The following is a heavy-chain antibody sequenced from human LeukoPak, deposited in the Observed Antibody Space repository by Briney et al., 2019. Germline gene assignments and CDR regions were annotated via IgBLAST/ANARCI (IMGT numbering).Heavy chain of an antibody. Sequence: GASVKVSCKASGYTFTGYYMHWVRQAPGQGLEWMGRINPNSGGTNYAQKFQGRVTMTRDTSISTAYMELSRLRSDDTAVYYRARVVHRMQWPEPFDYWGQETLVTVSS. V-gene: IGHV1-2*06. CDR3: ARVVHRMQWPEPFDY. CDR1: GYTFTGYY. CDR2: INPNSGGT. D-gene: IGHD1-14*01. J-gene: IGHJ4*02.